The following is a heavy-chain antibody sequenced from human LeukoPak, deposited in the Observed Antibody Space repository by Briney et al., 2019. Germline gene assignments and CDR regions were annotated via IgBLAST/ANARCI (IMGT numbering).Heavy chain of an antibody. V-gene: IGHV4-61*02. J-gene: IGHJ3*02. CDR2: IYTSGST. Sequence: PSETLSLTCTVSGGSISSGSYYWSWIRQPAGKGLEWIGRIYTSGSTNYNPSLKSRVTMSVDTSKNQFSLKLSSVTAADTAVYYCARGFRFPYAFDIWGQGTMVTVSS. CDR3: ARGFRFPYAFDI. CDR1: GGSISSGSYY. D-gene: IGHD3-16*02.